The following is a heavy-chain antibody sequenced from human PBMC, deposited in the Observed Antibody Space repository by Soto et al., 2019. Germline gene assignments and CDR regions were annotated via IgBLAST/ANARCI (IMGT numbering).Heavy chain of an antibody. CDR2: IYGGGTT. CDR1: GFAVSSKY. D-gene: IGHD6-19*01. J-gene: IGHJ4*02. V-gene: IGHV3-53*01. Sequence: EVQLVESGGGLIQPGGSLRLSCAASGFAVSSKYMTWVRQAPGKGLEWVSVIYGGGTTYYADSVKGRFTISRDTSKNTLYLQMNSLRAEDMAVYYCVQTTGWPGFDFWGQGTLVTVSS. CDR3: VQTTGWPGFDF.